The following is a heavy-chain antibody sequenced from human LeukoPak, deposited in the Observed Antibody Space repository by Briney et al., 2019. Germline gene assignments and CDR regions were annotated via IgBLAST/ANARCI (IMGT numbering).Heavy chain of an antibody. Sequence: PSEILSLTCTVSGASVSAYYWTWIRQPPGKRLEWLGYIHDSGSANYNPSLNSRLTMSLDASKNQFSLKLSSVSAADTAVYYCVQVRLAGLFDPWGQGTLVTVSS. D-gene: IGHD3-3*02. CDR1: GASVSAYY. J-gene: IGHJ5*02. CDR2: IHDSGSA. CDR3: VQVRLAGLFDP. V-gene: IGHV4-59*02.